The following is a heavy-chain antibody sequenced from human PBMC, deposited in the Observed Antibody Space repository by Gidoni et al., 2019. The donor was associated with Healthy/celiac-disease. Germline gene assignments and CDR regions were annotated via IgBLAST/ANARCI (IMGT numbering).Heavy chain of an antibody. V-gene: IGHV4-61*02. D-gene: IGHD6-13*01. CDR1: GGSISSGSYY. CDR3: ARDSWQQLGFDY. CDR2: IYTSGST. Sequence: VQLQESGPGLVKPSQTLSLTCTVSGGSISSGSYYWSWIRQPAGKGLEWIGRIYTSGSTNYNPSLKSRVTMSVDTSKNQFSLKLSSVTAADTAVYYCARDSWQQLGFDYWGQGTLVTVSS. J-gene: IGHJ4*02.